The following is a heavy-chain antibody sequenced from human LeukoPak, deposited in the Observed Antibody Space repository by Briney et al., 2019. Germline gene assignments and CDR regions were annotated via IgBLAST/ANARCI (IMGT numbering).Heavy chain of an antibody. CDR1: GYTFTSYY. V-gene: IGHV1-46*01. CDR3: ARAPRITIFGVVIDFDY. Sequence: ASVKVSCKASGYTFTSYYIHWVRQAPGQGLEWMGIFNPSTDGTTYAQKFQGRVTMTRDTSTSTVYMELSSLRSEDTAVYYCARAPRITIFGVVIDFDYWGQGTLVTVSS. D-gene: IGHD3-3*01. CDR2: FNPSTDGT. J-gene: IGHJ4*02.